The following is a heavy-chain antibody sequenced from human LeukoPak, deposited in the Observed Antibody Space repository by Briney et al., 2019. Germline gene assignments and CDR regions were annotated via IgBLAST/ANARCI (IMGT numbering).Heavy chain of an antibody. D-gene: IGHD2-2*01. CDR1: GGSVSSYY. V-gene: IGHV4-59*02. CDR2: LSHSGSS. Sequence: PSETLSLTCTVSGGSVSSYYWSWIRGPPGRGLEWIAYLSHSGSSDSNPSLTSRVTTLVDTSKNQFSLKLTSVTAADTAVYYCARARYANAWYAFDICGHGTMVTVSS. J-gene: IGHJ3*02. CDR3: ARARYANAWYAFDI.